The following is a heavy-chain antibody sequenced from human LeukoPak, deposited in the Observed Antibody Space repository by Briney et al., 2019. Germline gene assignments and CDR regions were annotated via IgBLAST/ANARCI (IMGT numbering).Heavy chain of an antibody. CDR3: ARGLVVGGTGVWAFDI. CDR2: IIPILGIA. Sequence: SVKVSCKASGGTFSSYAISWVRQAPGQGLEWMGRIIPILGIANYAQKFQGRVTITADKSTSTAYMELSSLRSEDTAVYYCARGLVVGGTGVWAFDIWGQGTMVTVSS. CDR1: GGTFSSYA. D-gene: IGHD1-26*01. V-gene: IGHV1-69*04. J-gene: IGHJ3*02.